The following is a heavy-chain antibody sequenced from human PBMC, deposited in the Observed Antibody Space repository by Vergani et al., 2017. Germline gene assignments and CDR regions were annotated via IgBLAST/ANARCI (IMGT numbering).Heavy chain of an antibody. Sequence: EVQLVQSGAEVKKPGESLRISCKGSGYSFTSYWISWVHQMPGKGLEWMGRIDPSDSYTNYSPSFQGHVTISADKSISTAYLQWSSLKASDTAMYYCARRSSSAPRYWYFDLWGRGTLVTVSS. CDR3: ARRSSSAPRYWYFDL. D-gene: IGHD6-6*01. V-gene: IGHV5-10-1*03. J-gene: IGHJ2*01. CDR1: GYSFTSYW. CDR2: IDPSDSYT.